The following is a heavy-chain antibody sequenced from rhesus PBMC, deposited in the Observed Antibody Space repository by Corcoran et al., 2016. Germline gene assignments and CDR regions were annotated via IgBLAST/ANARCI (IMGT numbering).Heavy chain of an antibody. CDR3: ASNIWTGYYEYYFDY. Sequence: QVQLQESGPGLVTPSETLSLTCAVSGGSISSNSWSWISKPPGTGLEWFGRIYGSGGSTDYNPSLKSRVTISTDTSKNQFSLKLSSVTAADTAVYYCASNIWTGYYEYYFDYWGQGVLVTVSS. V-gene: IGHV4-160*01. J-gene: IGHJ4*01. D-gene: IGHD3-3*01. CDR2: IYGSGGST. CDR1: GGSISSNS.